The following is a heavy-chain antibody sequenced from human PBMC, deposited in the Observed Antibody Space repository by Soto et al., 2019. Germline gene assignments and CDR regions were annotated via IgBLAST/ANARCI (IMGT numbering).Heavy chain of an antibody. Sequence: ASVKVSCKASGYTFTNYGINWVRQAPGQGLEWMGWISAYNGNTNYAQKFQGRVTMTTDTSTSTAYMELRSLRSDDTAVYYCSRDRLPGRYCSGGSCYTDWFDPWGQGTLVTVSS. V-gene: IGHV1-18*01. CDR2: ISAYNGNT. CDR3: SRDRLPGRYCSGGSCYTDWFDP. D-gene: IGHD2-15*01. J-gene: IGHJ5*02. CDR1: GYTFTNYG.